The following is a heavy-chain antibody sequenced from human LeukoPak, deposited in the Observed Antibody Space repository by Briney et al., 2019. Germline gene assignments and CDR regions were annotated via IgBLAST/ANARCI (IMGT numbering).Heavy chain of an antibody. CDR2: ISDSGGRT. CDR3: AKRGVVIRVILFAFHKEAYYFDS. Sequence: PGGSLRLSCAVSGITLSNYGMSWVRQAPGKGLEWVAGISDSGGRTKYADSVKGRFTISRDNAKNTLYLQMNSLRAEDTAVYFCAKRGVVIRVILFAFHKEAYYFDSWGQGGLVTVSS. D-gene: IGHD3-22*01. V-gene: IGHV3-23*01. CDR1: GITLSNYG. J-gene: IGHJ4*02.